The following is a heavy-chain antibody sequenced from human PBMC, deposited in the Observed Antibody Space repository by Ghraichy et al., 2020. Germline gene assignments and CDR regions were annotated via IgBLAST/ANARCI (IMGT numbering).Heavy chain of an antibody. CDR3: ARGPFYCSSTSCPFDY. J-gene: IGHJ4*02. V-gene: IGHV4-34*01. D-gene: IGHD2-2*01. CDR2: INHSGST. CDR1: GGSFSGYY. Sequence: SQTLSLTCAVYGGSFSGYYWSWIRQPPGKGLEWIGEINHSGSTNYNPSLKSRVTISVDTSKNQFSLKLSSVTAADTAVYYCARGPFYCSSTSCPFDYWGQGTLVTVSS.